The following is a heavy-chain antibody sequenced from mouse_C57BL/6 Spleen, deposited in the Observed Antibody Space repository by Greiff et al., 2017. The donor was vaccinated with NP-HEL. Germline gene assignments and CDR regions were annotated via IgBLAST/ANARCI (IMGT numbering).Heavy chain of an antibody. CDR2: IRNKANNHAT. CDR3: TSITTVVAEAMDY. CDR1: GFTFSDAW. D-gene: IGHD1-1*01. V-gene: IGHV6-6*01. Sequence: EVQLVESGGGLVQPGGSMKLSCAASGFTFSDAWMDWVRQSPEKGLEWVAEIRNKANNHATYYAESVKGRFTISRDDSKSSVYLQMNSLRAEDTGIYYCTSITTVVAEAMDYWGQGTSVTVSS. J-gene: IGHJ4*01.